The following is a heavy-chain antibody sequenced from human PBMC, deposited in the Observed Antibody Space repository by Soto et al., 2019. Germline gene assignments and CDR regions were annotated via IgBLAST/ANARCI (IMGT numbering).Heavy chain of an antibody. CDR3: ARRSSSSPGYYYYYGMDV. J-gene: IGHJ6*02. CDR2: IDPSDSYT. V-gene: IGHV5-10-1*01. D-gene: IGHD6-13*01. Sequence: GESLKISCKGSGYSFTSYWISWVRQMPGKGLEWMGRIDPSDSYTNYSPSFQGHVTISADKSIRTAYLQWSSLKASDTAMYYCARRSSSSPGYYYYYGMDVWGQGTTVTVSS. CDR1: GYSFTSYW.